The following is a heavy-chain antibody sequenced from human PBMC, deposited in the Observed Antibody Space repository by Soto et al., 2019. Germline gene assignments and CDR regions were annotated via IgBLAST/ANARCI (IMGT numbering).Heavy chain of an antibody. J-gene: IGHJ4*02. CDR2: INAGNGNT. V-gene: IGHV1-3*01. Sequence: ASVKVSCKASGYTFTSYAMHWVRQAPGQRLEWMGWINAGNGNTKYSQKFQGRVTITRDTSTSTAYMELRSLRSDDTAVYYCAVGNLRYYGDLEYWGQGTLVTVSS. CDR3: AVGNLRYYGDLEY. CDR1: GYTFTSYA. D-gene: IGHD4-17*01.